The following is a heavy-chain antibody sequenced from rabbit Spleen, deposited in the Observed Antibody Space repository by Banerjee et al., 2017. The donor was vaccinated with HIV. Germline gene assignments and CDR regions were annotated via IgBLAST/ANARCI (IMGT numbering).Heavy chain of an antibody. CDR3: ARDTSSSFSSYGMDL. D-gene: IGHD1-1*01. CDR1: GVSFSGNSY. V-gene: IGHV1S40*01. CDR2: IDTGSSDFT. Sequence: QSLEESGGDLVKPGASLTLTCIASGVSFSGNSYMCWVRQAPGKGLEWIACIDTGSSDFTYYARWAKGRFTISKTSSTTVTLQVTSLTAADTATYFCARDTSSSFSSYGMDLGGPGTLVTVS. J-gene: IGHJ6*01.